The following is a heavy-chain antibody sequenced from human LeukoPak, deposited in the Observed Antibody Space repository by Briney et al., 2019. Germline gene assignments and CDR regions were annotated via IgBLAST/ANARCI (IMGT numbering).Heavy chain of an antibody. Sequence: PSETLSLTCTVSGGSISSSSYYWGWIRQPPGKGLEWIGSINYRGTINYRGGTGMTYYNPSLKSRVTILGDTSENQFSLKLSSVTAADTAVYYCAGRNGYGDYGRYFDLWGRGTLVTVS. CDR1: GGSISSSSYY. CDR3: AGRNGYGDYGRYFDL. CDR2: INYRGTINYRGGTGMT. J-gene: IGHJ2*01. D-gene: IGHD4-17*01. V-gene: IGHV4-39*07.